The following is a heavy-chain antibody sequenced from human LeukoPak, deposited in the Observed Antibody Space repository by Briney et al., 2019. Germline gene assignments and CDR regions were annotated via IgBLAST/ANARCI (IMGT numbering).Heavy chain of an antibody. Sequence: GGSLRLSCAASGFTFSSYSMNWVRQAPGKGLEWVSYISSSSRTIYYADSVKGRFTISRDNAKNSLYLQMNSLRAEDTAVYYCARGGSWYYYDSSGYFDIWGQGTMVTVSS. D-gene: IGHD3-22*01. CDR2: ISSSSRTI. CDR1: GFTFSSYS. CDR3: ARGGSWYYYDSSGYFDI. V-gene: IGHV3-48*04. J-gene: IGHJ3*02.